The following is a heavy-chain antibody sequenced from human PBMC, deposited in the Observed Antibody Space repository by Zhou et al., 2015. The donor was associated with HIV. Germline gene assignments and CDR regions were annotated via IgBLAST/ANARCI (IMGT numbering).Heavy chain of an antibody. CDR3: ARDLVPAAISGLDS. D-gene: IGHD2-2*02. V-gene: IGHV3-11*04. CDR2: INTYGSTI. CDR1: GFIFSDYY. J-gene: IGHJ4*02. Sequence: QVQLVESGGGLVKPGGSLRLSCAASGFIFSDYYMTWIRQAPGKGLEWVSYINTYGSTIYYADSVKGRFTISRDNAKNSLFLQMNRLRAEDTAVYYCARDLVPAAISGLDSWGQGTLVTVSS.